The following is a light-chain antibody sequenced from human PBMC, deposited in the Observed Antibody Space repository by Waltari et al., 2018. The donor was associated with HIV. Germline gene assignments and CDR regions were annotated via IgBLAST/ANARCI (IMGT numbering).Light chain of an antibody. Sequence: EIVLTQSPGSLSRSLGARATLSCRASQSVSSRYLAWYQQKPGQSPRLLIFGASSRATGIPHRFSGSGSGTDFTLTINRLQPEDFAVYYCQQYDSSPITFGQGTRLEIK. CDR2: GAS. V-gene: IGKV3-20*01. J-gene: IGKJ5*01. CDR3: QQYDSSPIT. CDR1: QSVSSRY.